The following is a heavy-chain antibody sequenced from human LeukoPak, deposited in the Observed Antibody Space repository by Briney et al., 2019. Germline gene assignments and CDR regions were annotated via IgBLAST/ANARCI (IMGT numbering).Heavy chain of an antibody. Sequence: QPGGSLRLSCAASGFTFSTYWMSWVRQAPGKGPEWVANINQDGSEKFYADFVQGRFSISRDNAESTLYLQMNSLRAEDTAVYFCARQYANYYFDSSGYSDYWGQGSLVTVSS. CDR1: GFTFSTYW. J-gene: IGHJ4*02. CDR3: ARQYANYYFDSSGYSDY. D-gene: IGHD3-22*01. CDR2: INQDGSEK. V-gene: IGHV3-7*05.